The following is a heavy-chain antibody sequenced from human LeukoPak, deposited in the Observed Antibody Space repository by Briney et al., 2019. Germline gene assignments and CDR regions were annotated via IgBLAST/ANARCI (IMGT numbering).Heavy chain of an antibody. Sequence: GGSLRLSCAASGFTFSSDGFTFSHFDMNWVRQAPGKGLEWVSGITGSGGSTYYADSVKGRFTIDRDNSKNTLFLQMTSLRVEDTAVYYCAKECGRDYEDRAFGIWGQGTMVTVSS. CDR2: ITGSGGST. CDR1: GFTFSSDGFTFSHFD. J-gene: IGHJ3*02. V-gene: IGHV3-23*01. D-gene: IGHD3-22*01. CDR3: AKECGRDYEDRAFGI.